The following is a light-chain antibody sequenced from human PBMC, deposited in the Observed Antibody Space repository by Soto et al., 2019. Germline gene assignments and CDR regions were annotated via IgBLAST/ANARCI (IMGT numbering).Light chain of an antibody. J-gene: IGKJ3*01. V-gene: IGKV1-5*03. CDR1: QSITNW. CDR2: KAS. Sequence: DIQMTQSPSTLSASVGDRLSITCRASQSITNWLAWYQQKPGKAPKLLIYKASSLQSEVPSRFSGSASGPEFTLTISSLQPDDFETYYCQQYHSYHFDFGTGTKVNIX. CDR3: QQYHSYHFD.